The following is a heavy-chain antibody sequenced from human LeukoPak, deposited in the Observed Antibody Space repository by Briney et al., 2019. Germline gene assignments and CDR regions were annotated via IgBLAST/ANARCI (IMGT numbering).Heavy chain of an antibody. D-gene: IGHD1-26*01. CDR3: ARRLGASSWIDP. Sequence: KTSETLSLTCTVSGGSISSTNNYWGWIRQPPGKGLEWIGIGYYTGSTYYNPSLKSRVTISVDTSKNQFSLNLRSVTAADTAVYYCARRLGASSWIDPWGQGTLVTVSS. V-gene: IGHV4-39*01. J-gene: IGHJ5*02. CDR1: GGSISSTNNY. CDR2: GYYTGST.